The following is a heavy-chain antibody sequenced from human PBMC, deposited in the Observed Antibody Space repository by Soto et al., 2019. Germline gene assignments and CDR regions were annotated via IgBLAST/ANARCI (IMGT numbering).Heavy chain of an antibody. D-gene: IGHD3-3*01. CDR2: IYYSGST. V-gene: IGHV4-59*08. Sequence: QVQLQESGPGLVKPSETLSLTCTVSGGSISSYYWSWIRQPPGKGLEWIGYIYYSGSTNYNPSLKSRVTISVDTSKNQFSLKLSSVTAADTAVYYSASSGSYYDFWSGSEYYMDVWGKGTTVTVSS. CDR1: GGSISSYY. J-gene: IGHJ6*03. CDR3: ASSGSYYDFWSGSEYYMDV.